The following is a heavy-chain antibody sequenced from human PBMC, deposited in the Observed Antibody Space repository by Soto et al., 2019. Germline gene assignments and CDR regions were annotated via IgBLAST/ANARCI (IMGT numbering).Heavy chain of an antibody. CDR2: ISGSGGST. CDR3: AKQGIQIVVVIN. D-gene: IGHD2-15*01. J-gene: IGHJ4*02. Sequence: HPGGSLRLSCAASGFTFSSYAMSWVRQAPGKGLEWVSAISGSGGSTYYADSVKGRFTISRDNSKNTLYLQMNSLRAEDTAVYYCAKQGIQIVVVINWGQGTLVTVSS. CDR1: GFTFSSYA. V-gene: IGHV3-23*01.